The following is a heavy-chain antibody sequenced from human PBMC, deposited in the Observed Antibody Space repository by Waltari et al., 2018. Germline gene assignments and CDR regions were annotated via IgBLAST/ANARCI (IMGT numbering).Heavy chain of an antibody. Sequence: QVQLVESGGGVVQPGRSLRLSCAASGFTFSSYAMHWVRQAAGKGVEWVAVILYDGRNKDYADSVKGRFTISRDNYKNTLYLQMNSLRAEDTAVYYCARDYSIAAALRWGQGTLVTVSS. CDR2: ILYDGRNK. V-gene: IGHV3-30*01. J-gene: IGHJ4*02. CDR3: ARDYSIAAALR. D-gene: IGHD6-13*01. CDR1: GFTFSSYA.